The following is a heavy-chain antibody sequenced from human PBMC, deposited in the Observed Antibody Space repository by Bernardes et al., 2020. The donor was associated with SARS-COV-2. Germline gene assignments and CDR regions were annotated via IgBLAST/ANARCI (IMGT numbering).Heavy chain of an antibody. V-gene: IGHV3-21*06. Sequence: GGSLRLSCAASGLTFESYTFNWVRQAPGKGLEWVSSISGGSRYIYYADSLRGRFTISRDNAKNSVYLQMNSLRAEDTAVYYCAREGVRLELQSWYFDLWGRGTLVTVSS. J-gene: IGHJ2*01. CDR1: GLTFESYT. CDR2: ISGGSRYI. CDR3: AREGVRLELQSWYFDL. D-gene: IGHD1-7*01.